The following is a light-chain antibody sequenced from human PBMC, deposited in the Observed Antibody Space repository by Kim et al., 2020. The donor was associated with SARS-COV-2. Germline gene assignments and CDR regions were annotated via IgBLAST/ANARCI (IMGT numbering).Light chain of an antibody. Sequence: QSALTQPASVSGSPGQSITISCTGTSSDVGAYNYVSWYQQHPGEAPKLIIYDVTDRPSGVSTRFSGSKSANTASLTISGLQAEDEADYYCLSFTISNSLVFGGGTKVTVL. CDR1: SSDVGAYNY. CDR2: DVT. J-gene: IGLJ3*02. CDR3: LSFTISNSLV. V-gene: IGLV2-14*03.